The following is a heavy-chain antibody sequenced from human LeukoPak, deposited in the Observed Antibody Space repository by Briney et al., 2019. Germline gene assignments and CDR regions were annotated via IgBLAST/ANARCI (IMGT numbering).Heavy chain of an antibody. Sequence: PGGSLRLSCAASGFTFSSYWMHWVHQAPGKGLVWVSRINSDGSSTSYADSVKGRFTISRDNAKNTLYLQMNSLRAEDTAVYYCARDAIFGALNWFDPWGQGALASVSS. CDR3: ARDAIFGALNWFDP. CDR1: GFTFSSYW. J-gene: IGHJ5*02. V-gene: IGHV3-74*01. CDR2: INSDGSST. D-gene: IGHD3-3*01.